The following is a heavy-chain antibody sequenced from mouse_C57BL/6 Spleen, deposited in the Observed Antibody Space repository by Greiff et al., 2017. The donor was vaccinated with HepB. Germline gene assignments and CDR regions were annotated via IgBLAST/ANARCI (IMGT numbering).Heavy chain of an antibody. CDR3: ARLGYDNYYAMDY. CDR2: IYPGSGNT. J-gene: IGHJ4*01. V-gene: IGHV1-76*01. CDR1: GYTFTDYY. D-gene: IGHD2-2*01. Sequence: VQLQQSGAELVRPGASVKLSCKASGYTFTDYYINWVKQRPGQGLEWIARIYPGSGNTYYNEKFKGKATLTAEKSSSTAYMQLSSLTSEDSAVYFCARLGYDNYYAMDYWGQGTSVTVSS.